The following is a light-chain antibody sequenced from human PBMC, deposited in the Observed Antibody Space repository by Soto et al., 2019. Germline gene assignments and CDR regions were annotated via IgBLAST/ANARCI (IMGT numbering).Light chain of an antibody. V-gene: IGKV1-5*03. CDR1: KGIRND. Sequence: DIQMTQSPSSLSSSVGARVSMTCRESKGIRNDLGWYQQKPGKAPKLLIYKASTLKSGVPSRFSGSGSGTEFTLTISSLQPDDFATYYCQHYNSYSEAFCQGTKVDIK. CDR3: QHYNSYSEA. J-gene: IGKJ1*01. CDR2: KAS.